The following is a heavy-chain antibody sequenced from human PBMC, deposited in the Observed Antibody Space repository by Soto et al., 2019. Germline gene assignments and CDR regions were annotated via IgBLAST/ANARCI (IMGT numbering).Heavy chain of an antibody. CDR3: VRQFVKTPQPTSRPFDY. CDR2: IYYSGST. D-gene: IGHD1-26*01. CDR1: GGSISSSSYY. V-gene: IGHV4-39*01. Sequence: QVQLQESGPGLVKPSETLSLTCTVSGGSISSSSYYWGWVRQPPGKGLEWIGTIYYSGSTYYNPSLKSRVTISVDTSNNQFSLKLSSVTAADTAVYYCVRQFVKTPQPTSRPFDYWGQGTLVTVSS. J-gene: IGHJ4*02.